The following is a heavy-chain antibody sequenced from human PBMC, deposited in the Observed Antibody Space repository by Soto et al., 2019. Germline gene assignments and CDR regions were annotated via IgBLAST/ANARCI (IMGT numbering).Heavy chain of an antibody. D-gene: IGHD2-21*02. Sequence: QVQLVESGGGVVQPGRSLRLSCAASGFTFSSYGIHWVRQAPGKGLEWVAVTWYDGSHKYYADSVKGRFTMSRDNSKNTLYRQMNSLRSEDTAVYYCARDGEAYCGGDCYPPFDYWGQGTLVTVSS. CDR3: ARDGEAYCGGDCYPPFDY. CDR1: GFTFSSYG. V-gene: IGHV3-33*01. CDR2: TWYDGSHK. J-gene: IGHJ4*02.